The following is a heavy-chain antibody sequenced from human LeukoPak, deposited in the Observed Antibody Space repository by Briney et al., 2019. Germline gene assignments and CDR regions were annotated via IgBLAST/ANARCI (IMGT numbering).Heavy chain of an antibody. J-gene: IGHJ3*02. D-gene: IGHD4-17*01. V-gene: IGHV4-59*08. CDR1: GGSISSYY. CDR3: ARLTVTTLSDAFDI. Sequence: SETLSLTCTVSGGSISSYYWSWIRQPPGKGLEWIGYIYYSGSTNYNPSLKSRVTISVDTSQNQFSLKLSSVTAADTAVYYCARLTVTTLSDAFDIWGQGTMVTVSS. CDR2: IYYSGST.